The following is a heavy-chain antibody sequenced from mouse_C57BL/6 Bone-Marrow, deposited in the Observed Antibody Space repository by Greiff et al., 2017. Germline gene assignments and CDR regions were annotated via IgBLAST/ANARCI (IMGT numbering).Heavy chain of an antibody. CDR1: GFNIKDYY. CDR3: TYYYGSSPYYYAMDY. Sequence: EVQLQQSGAELVRPGASVKLSCTASGFNIKDYYMHWVKQRPEQGLEWIGRIDPEDGDTENAPKFQGKATMTADTSSNTAYLQLSSLTSEDTAVYYCTYYYGSSPYYYAMDYWGQGTSVTVSS. V-gene: IGHV14-1*01. J-gene: IGHJ4*01. CDR2: IDPEDGDT. D-gene: IGHD1-1*01.